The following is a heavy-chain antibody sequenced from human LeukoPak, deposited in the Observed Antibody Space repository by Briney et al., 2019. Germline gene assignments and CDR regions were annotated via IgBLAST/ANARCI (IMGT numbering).Heavy chain of an antibody. V-gene: IGHV3-23*01. CDR2: ISGSGGST. Sequence: GGSLRLSCAASGFTFSSYGMSWVRQAPGKGLEWVSAISGSGGSTYYADSVKGRFTISRDNSKNTLYLQMNSLRSEDTAVYYCARGYSSGYWFDPWGQGTLVTVSS. D-gene: IGHD6-19*01. CDR1: GFTFSSYG. CDR3: ARGYSSGYWFDP. J-gene: IGHJ5*02.